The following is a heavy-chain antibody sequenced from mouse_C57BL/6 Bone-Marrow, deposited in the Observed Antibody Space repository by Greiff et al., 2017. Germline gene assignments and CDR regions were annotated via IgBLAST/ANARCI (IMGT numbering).Heavy chain of an antibody. CDR2: IDPETGGT. J-gene: IGHJ2*01. V-gene: IGHV1-15*01. D-gene: IGHD2-4*01. Sequence: QVQLQQSGAELVRPGASVTLSCKASGYTFTDYEMHWVKQTPVHGLEWIGAIDPETGGTAYNQKFKGKAILTADKSSSTAYMELRSLTSEDSAVYYCTISICYDYPFDSRGSGATRPVSS. CDR3: TISICYDYPFDS. CDR1: GYTFTDYE.